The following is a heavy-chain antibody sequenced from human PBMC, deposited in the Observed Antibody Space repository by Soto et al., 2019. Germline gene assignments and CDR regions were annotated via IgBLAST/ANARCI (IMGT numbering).Heavy chain of an antibody. CDR2: IYYSGST. CDR3: ARHYCSSTSCYGDYYYYYMDV. Sequence: SETLSLTCTVSGGSISSYYWSWIRQPPGKGLEWIGYIYYSGSTNYNPSLKSRVTISVDTSKNQFSLKLSSVTAADTAVYYCARHYCSSTSCYGDYYYYYMDVWGKGTTVTVSS. J-gene: IGHJ6*03. D-gene: IGHD2-2*01. V-gene: IGHV4-59*08. CDR1: GGSISSYY.